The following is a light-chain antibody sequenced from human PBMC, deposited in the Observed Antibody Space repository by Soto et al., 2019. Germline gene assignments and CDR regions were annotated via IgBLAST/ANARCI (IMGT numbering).Light chain of an antibody. CDR3: QQYSTYPWT. CDR2: DAS. V-gene: IGKV1-5*01. J-gene: IGKJ1*01. Sequence: DIQMTQSPSTLSASVGDRVTITCRASQSIGSWLTWYQQKPGKAPKVLIYDASSLEGGVPSRFSGSGSGTEFTFTISSLQPDDSATYYCQQYSTYPWTFG. CDR1: QSIGSW.